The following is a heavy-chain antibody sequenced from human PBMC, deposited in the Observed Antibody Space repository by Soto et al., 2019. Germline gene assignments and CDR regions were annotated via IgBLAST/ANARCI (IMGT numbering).Heavy chain of an antibody. CDR1: GGSISSYY. J-gene: IGHJ4*02. V-gene: IGHV4-59*01. CDR3: ASLDYGDYSFDY. CDR2: IYYSGST. Sequence: QVQLQESGPGLVKPSETLSLTCTVCGGSISSYYWSWIRQPPGKGLEWIGYIYYSGSTNYNPSLKSRVTISVDTSKNQFSLKLSSVTAADTAVYYCASLDYGDYSFDYWGQGTLVTVSS. D-gene: IGHD4-17*01.